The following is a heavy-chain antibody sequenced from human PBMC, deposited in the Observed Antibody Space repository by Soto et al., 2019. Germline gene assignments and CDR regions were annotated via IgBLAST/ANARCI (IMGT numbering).Heavy chain of an antibody. CDR3: AKDRGYCSSTSWYFNYFDY. CDR2: ISGSGGST. J-gene: IGHJ4*01. V-gene: IGHV3-23*01. Sequence: PGGSLRLSCAASGFTFSSYAMSWVRQAPGKGLEWVSAISGSGGSTYYADSVKGRFTISRDNSKNTLYLQMNSLRAEDTAVYYCAKDRGYCSSTSWYFNYFDYWAQGTLVTVSS. CDR1: GFTFSSYA. D-gene: IGHD2-2*01.